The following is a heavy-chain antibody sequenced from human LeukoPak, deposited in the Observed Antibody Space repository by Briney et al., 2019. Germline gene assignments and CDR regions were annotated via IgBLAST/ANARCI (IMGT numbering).Heavy chain of an antibody. D-gene: IGHD2-2*02. Sequence: PGGSLRLSCKASGLRFSRGGMHWIRQAPGKGLEWLAFIQYDESSKYYADSVKGRFTISRDNSKNTLYLQMNSLRAEDTAVYYCAKGVGIVVVPAAIAWDYWGQGTLVTVSS. CDR2: IQYDESSK. CDR3: AKGVGIVVVPAAIAWDY. V-gene: IGHV3-30*02. J-gene: IGHJ4*02. CDR1: GLRFSRGG.